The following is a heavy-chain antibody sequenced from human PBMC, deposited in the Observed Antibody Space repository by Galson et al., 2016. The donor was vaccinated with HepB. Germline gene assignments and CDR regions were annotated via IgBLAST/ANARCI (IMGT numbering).Heavy chain of an antibody. CDR3: ARDGPVGARGSTLDY. D-gene: IGHD1-26*01. Sequence: DSVRGRFTIPRDKSKNTLYLQMNSLRAEDTSVYYCARDGPVGARGSTLDYWGQGTLVTVSS. J-gene: IGHJ4*02. V-gene: IGHV3-30*07.